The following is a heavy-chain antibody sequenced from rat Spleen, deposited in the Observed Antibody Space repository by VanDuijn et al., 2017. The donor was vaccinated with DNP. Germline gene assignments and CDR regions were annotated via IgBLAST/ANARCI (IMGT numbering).Heavy chain of an antibody. CDR2: ISPSGSRP. V-gene: IGHV5S23*01. CDR3: ARGSTSIYWYFDF. J-gene: IGHJ1*01. Sequence: EVQLVESGGNLVQPGRSLKLSCAASGFTFSDYYMAWVRQAPKKGLEWVAAISPSGSRPYSPASVKGRFTISRDTAKSSLYLQMNSLKSEDTATYYCARGSTSIYWYFDFWGPGTMVTVSS. CDR1: GFTFSDYY. D-gene: IGHD2-5*01.